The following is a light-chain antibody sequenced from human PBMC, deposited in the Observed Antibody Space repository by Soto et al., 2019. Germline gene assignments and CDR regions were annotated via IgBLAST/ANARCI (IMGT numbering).Light chain of an antibody. CDR1: SSNIASNT. CDR2: SND. V-gene: IGLV1-44*01. CDR3: ASWDDSLNGHV. Sequence: QSVLTQPPSASGTPGQRVTVSCSGSSSNIASNTVNWYQQLPGTAPKLLIYSNDQRSSGVPDRFSASKSGTSASLAISGLQYEDEADYYCASWDDSLNGHVFGTGTKVTVL. J-gene: IGLJ1*01.